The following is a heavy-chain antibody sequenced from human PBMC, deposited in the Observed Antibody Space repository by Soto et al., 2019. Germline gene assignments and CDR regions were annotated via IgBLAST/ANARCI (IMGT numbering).Heavy chain of an antibody. Sequence: PGESLKISCKGSGYSFTSYWIGWVRQMPGKGLEWMGIIYPGDSDTRYSPSFQGQVTISADKSISTAYLQWSSLKASDTAMYYCARREYSGDYYYYYGMDVWGQGTTVTVSS. CDR1: GYSFTSYW. CDR3: ARREYSGDYYYYYGMDV. J-gene: IGHJ6*02. D-gene: IGHD3-10*01. CDR2: IYPGDSDT. V-gene: IGHV5-51*01.